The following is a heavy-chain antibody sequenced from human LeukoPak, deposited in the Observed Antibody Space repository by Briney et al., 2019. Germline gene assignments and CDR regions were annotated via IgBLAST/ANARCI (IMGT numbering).Heavy chain of an antibody. V-gene: IGHV4-31*03. Sequence: SETLSLTCTASGGSISTGVYYWSWIRQHPGKGLEWIGYNTYYNPSLNSRVTISVDTSKSQFSLKLTSVTAADTAVYYCARAILTPSGFVWHFDLWGRGTLVTVSS. CDR1: GGSISTGVYY. CDR2: NT. D-gene: IGHD3-3*01. J-gene: IGHJ2*01. CDR3: ARAILTPSGFVWHFDL.